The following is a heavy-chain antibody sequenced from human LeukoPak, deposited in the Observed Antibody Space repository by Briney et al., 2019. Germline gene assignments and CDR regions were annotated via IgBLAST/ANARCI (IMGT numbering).Heavy chain of an antibody. CDR3: ARVDSSGWSVAFDI. Sequence: ASVKVSCKASGYTFTSYDINWVRQATGQGLEWMGWMNPNSGNTGYAQKFQGRVTMTRNTSISTAYMELSSLRSEDTAVYYCARVDSSGWSVAFDIWGQGTMVTVSS. D-gene: IGHD6-19*01. J-gene: IGHJ3*02. V-gene: IGHV1-8*01. CDR1: GYTFTSYD. CDR2: MNPNSGNT.